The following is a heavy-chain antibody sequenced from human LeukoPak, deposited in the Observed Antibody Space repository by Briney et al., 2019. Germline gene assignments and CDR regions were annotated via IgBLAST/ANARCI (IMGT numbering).Heavy chain of an antibody. CDR1: GFTFSSYG. V-gene: IGHV3-30*18. D-gene: IGHD3-16*02. J-gene: IGHJ4*02. CDR3: AKSPPDYDYVWGSYRSYYFDY. CDR2: ISYDGSNK. Sequence: GGSLRLSCAASGFTFSSYGMHWVRQAPGKGLEWVAVISYDGSNKYYADSVKGRFTISRDNSKNTLYLQMNSLRAEDTAVYYCAKSPPDYDYVWGSYRSYYFDYWGQGTLVTVSS.